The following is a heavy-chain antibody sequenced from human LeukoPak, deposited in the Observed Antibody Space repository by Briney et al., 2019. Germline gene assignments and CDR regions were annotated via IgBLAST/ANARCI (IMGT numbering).Heavy chain of an antibody. CDR3: ARDMKYKQVVITRGGVVWDY. V-gene: IGHV3-74*01. CDR1: GFTFTNYW. CDR2: INSDGSST. Sequence: GGSLRLSCAASGFTFTNYWMHWVRQAPGKGLVWVSYINSDGSSTNYADSVKGRFTISRDNAKNSLYLQMNSLRAEDTALYYCARDMKYKQVVITRGGVVWDYWGQGTLVTVSS. J-gene: IGHJ4*02. D-gene: IGHD3-22*01.